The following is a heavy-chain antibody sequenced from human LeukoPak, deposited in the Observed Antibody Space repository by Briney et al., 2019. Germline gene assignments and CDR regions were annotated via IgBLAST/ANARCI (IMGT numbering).Heavy chain of an antibody. Sequence: SETLSLTCTVSGGSISSSSYYWGWIRQPPGKGLEWIGSIYYSASTYYNPSLKSRVTISVDTSKNQFSLKLSSVTAAATAVYYCGRDSYGPLGPDWGQGTLVTVSS. V-gene: IGHV4-39*07. J-gene: IGHJ4*02. CDR1: GGSISSSSYY. D-gene: IGHD3-10*01. CDR2: IYYSAST. CDR3: GRDSYGPLGPD.